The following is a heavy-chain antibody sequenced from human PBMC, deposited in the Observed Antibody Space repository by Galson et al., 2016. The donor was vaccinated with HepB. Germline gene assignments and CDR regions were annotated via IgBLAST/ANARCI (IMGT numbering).Heavy chain of an antibody. CDR3: TREGPQRTFDN. J-gene: IGHJ4*02. Sequence: SLRLSCAASGFTFSSYAMHWVRQATGKGLEWVSAIGTVGDTVYSGSVRGRFTISRENAKNFLYLQMNNLRAGDTAVYYCTREGPQRTFDNWGQGTLVTVSS. CDR2: IGTVGDT. CDR1: GFTFSSYA. V-gene: IGHV3-13*04.